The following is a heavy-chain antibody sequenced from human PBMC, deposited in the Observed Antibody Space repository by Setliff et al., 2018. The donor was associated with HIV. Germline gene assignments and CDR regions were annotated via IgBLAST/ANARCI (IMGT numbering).Heavy chain of an antibody. V-gene: IGHV4-61*05. CDR3: ANMGGRYVGYFES. CDR1: GGSISSSSCY. J-gene: IGHJ4*02. D-gene: IGHD3-16*01. Sequence: PSETLSLTCTVSGGSISSSSCYWGWIRQPPGKGLEWIGYISYTGNTNYDPSLSSRVTMSIDTSKMQFSLKLTSVSAADTAVYYCANMGGRYVGYFESWGQGTLVTVSS. CDR2: ISYTGNT.